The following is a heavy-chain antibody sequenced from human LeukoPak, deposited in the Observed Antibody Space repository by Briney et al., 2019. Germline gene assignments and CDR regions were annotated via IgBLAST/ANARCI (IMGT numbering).Heavy chain of an antibody. CDR1: GGSISSSSYY. J-gene: IGHJ3*02. D-gene: IGHD1-26*01. CDR2: IYYSGST. Sequence: SETLSLTCTVSGGSISSSSYYWGWIRQPPGKGLEWIGSIYYSGSTYYNPSLKSRVTISVDTSKNQFSLKLSSVTAADTAVYYCAAVGATDAFDIWGQGTMVTVSS. V-gene: IGHV4-39*07. CDR3: AAVGATDAFDI.